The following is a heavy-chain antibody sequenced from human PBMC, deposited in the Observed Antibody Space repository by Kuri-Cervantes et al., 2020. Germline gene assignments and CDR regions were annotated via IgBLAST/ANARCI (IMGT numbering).Heavy chain of an antibody. Sequence: SVKVSCKASGGTFSNYAISWVRQAPGQGLEWMGGVIPIFGTPHYAQKFQGRVTMTRNTSISTAYMELSSLRSEDTAVYYCASYTTRSTGDYWGQGTLVTVSS. CDR3: ASYTTRSTGDY. V-gene: IGHV1-69*05. J-gene: IGHJ4*02. CDR2: VIPIFGTP. D-gene: IGHD1-1*01. CDR1: GGTFSNYA.